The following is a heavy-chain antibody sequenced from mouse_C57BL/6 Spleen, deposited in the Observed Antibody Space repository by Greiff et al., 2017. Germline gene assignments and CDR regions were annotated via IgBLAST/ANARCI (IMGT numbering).Heavy chain of an antibody. CDR3: ARGGPYDGYPLAMDY. CDR2: IDPSDSET. V-gene: IGHV1-52*01. Sequence: VQLQQPGAELVRPGSSVKLSCKASGYTFTSYWMHWVKQRPIQGLEWIGNIDPSDSETHYNQKFKDKATLTVDKSSSTAYMQLSSLTSEDSAVYYCARGGPYDGYPLAMDYWGQGTSVTVSS. J-gene: IGHJ4*01. D-gene: IGHD2-3*01. CDR1: GYTFTSYW.